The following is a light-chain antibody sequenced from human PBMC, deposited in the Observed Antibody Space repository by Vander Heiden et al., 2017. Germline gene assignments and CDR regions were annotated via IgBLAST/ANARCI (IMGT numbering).Light chain of an antibody. CDR3: QQDGSWECT. J-gene: IGKJ2*02. CDR1: QSVSSSY. V-gene: IGKV3-20*01. Sequence: EIVLTQSPGTLSLSPGERATLSCRASQSVSSSYLAWYQQKPGQAPRLLIYGASSRATGIPDRFSGRGSGTDFTLTISRLEPEDIAVYYCQQDGSWECTFGQGTKMEIK. CDR2: GAS.